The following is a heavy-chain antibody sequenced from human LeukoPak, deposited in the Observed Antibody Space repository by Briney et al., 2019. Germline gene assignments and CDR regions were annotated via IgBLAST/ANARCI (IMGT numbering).Heavy chain of an antibody. Sequence: SETLSLTCTVSGGSVSSGSYYWSWIRQPPGKGLEWIGYIYYSGSTNYNPSLKSRVTISVDTSKNQFSLKLSSVTAADTAVYYCARHGSGQWLVLRGWFDPWGQGTLVTVSS. D-gene: IGHD6-19*01. V-gene: IGHV4-61*01. CDR1: GGSVSSGSYY. J-gene: IGHJ5*02. CDR3: ARHGSGQWLVLRGWFDP. CDR2: IYYSGST.